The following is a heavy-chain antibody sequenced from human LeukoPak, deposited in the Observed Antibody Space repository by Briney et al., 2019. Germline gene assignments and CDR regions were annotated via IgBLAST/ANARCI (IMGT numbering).Heavy chain of an antibody. J-gene: IGHJ4*02. CDR2: INSDGSDT. Sequence: GGSLRLSCAASGFTFTNYWMHWVRQAPGKGLVWVSRINSDGSDTTYADSVKGRFTISRDNAKNTLYLQMNSLRAEDSAVYYCARDSSGWYLFDYWGQGTLVTVSS. D-gene: IGHD6-19*01. V-gene: IGHV3-74*01. CDR1: GFTFTNYW. CDR3: ARDSSGWYLFDY.